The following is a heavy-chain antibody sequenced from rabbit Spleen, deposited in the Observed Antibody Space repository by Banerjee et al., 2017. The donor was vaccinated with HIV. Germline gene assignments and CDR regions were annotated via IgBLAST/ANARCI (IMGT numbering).Heavy chain of an antibody. CDR2: IYTGSGGST. V-gene: IGHV1S45*01. CDR3: ARVNNYDDAAYAYAFNL. CDR1: GFSISNYH. D-gene: IGHD6-1*01. J-gene: IGHJ4*01. Sequence: QEQLEESGGGLVTPGGTLTLTCTASGFSISNYHMGWVRQAPGKGLEWIACIYTGSGGSTYYASWAKGRFTISKASSTTVTLQMTSLTAADTATYFCARVNNYDDAAYAYAFNLWGPGTLVTVS.